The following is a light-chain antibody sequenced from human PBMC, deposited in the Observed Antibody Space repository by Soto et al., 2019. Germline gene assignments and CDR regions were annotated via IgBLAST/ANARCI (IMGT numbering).Light chain of an antibody. J-gene: IGKJ1*01. V-gene: IGKV1-39*01. CDR3: QHSHSTPQT. Sequence: DIQMTQSPSSLSASVGDRVTITCRASQSISSYLNWYQQKPGKAPKLLIYAASSLQSGVPSRFSGSGSGTDFTLTISSLQPEDFATYSCQHSHSTPQTFGQGTKVEIK. CDR1: QSISSY. CDR2: AAS.